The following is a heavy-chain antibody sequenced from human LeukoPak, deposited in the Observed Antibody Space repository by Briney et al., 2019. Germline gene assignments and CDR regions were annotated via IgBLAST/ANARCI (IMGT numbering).Heavy chain of an antibody. V-gene: IGHV6-1*01. J-gene: IGHJ6*03. CDR2: TYYRSKWYN. CDR3: ARDVYYDSSGYYPLYYYYYMDV. Sequence: SQTLSLTCAISGDSVSSNSAAWNWIRQSPSRGLEWLGRTYYRSKWYNDYAVSVKSRITINPDTSKNQFSLQLNSVTPEDTAVYYCARDVYYDSSGYYPLYYYYYMDVWGKGTTVTVSS. D-gene: IGHD3-22*01. CDR1: GDSVSSNSAA.